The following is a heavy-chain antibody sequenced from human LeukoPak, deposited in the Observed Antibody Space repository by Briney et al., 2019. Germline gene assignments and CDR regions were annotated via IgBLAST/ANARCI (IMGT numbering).Heavy chain of an antibody. V-gene: IGHV4-38-2*01. Sequence: PSETLSLTCAVAGYSISSGYYWGWIRQPPGKGLEWIGSIYHSGSTYYNPSLKSRVTISVDTSKNQFSLKLSSVTAAYTAVYYCARTFNYDFSSGYHTYFHYWAQGTLVTVSS. CDR3: ARTFNYDFSSGYHTYFHY. D-gene: IGHD3-3*01. CDR1: GYSISSGYY. J-gene: IGHJ4*02. CDR2: IYHSGST.